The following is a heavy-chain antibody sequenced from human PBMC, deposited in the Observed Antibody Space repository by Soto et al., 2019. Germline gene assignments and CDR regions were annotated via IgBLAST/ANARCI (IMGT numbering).Heavy chain of an antibody. CDR2: ISSSSSTI. CDR1: GFTFSSYS. Sequence: EVQLVESGGGLVQPGGSLRLSCAASGFTFSSYSMTWVRQAPGKGLEWDSYISSSSSTIYYADSVKGRFTISRDNAKNSLYLQMHSLRDEATAVYYCARGWTSYSSGWYHPPHFDYWGQGTLVTVSS. V-gene: IGHV3-48*02. J-gene: IGHJ4*02. CDR3: ARGWTSYSSGWYHPPHFDY. D-gene: IGHD6-19*01.